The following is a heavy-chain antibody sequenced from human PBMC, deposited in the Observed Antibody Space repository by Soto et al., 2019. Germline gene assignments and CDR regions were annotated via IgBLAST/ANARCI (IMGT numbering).Heavy chain of an antibody. CDR2: INHSGST. D-gene: IGHD5-12*01. CDR3: ARGRGLIVAIFDY. CDR1: GGSFSGYY. V-gene: IGHV4-34*01. Sequence: QVQLQQWGAGLLKPSETLSLTCAVYGGSFSGYYWSWIRQPPGKGLEWIGEINHSGSTNYNPSLKSRVTISVDTSKNQFSLKLSSVPAADTAVYYCARGRGLIVAIFDYWGQGTLVTVSS. J-gene: IGHJ4*02.